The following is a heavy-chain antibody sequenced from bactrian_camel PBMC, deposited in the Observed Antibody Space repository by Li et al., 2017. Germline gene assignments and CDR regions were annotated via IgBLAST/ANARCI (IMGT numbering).Heavy chain of an antibody. J-gene: IGHJ4*01. D-gene: IGHD2*01. CDR3: AEGYCEVVPGNVDPEHEYSY. CDR2: IDPDGST. V-gene: IGHV3S53*01. CDR1: FIISSRSC. Sequence: HVQLVESGGGSVQAGGSLNLSCVANFIISSRSCIGWFRQAPGKDREGVAAIDPDGSTSYADSVKGRFSISKDNVKNTVYLQMNSLKSDDTGRYYCAEGYCEVVPGNVDPEHEYSYWGQGTQVTVS.